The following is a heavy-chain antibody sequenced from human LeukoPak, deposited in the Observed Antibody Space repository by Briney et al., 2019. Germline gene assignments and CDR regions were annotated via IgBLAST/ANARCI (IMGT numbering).Heavy chain of an antibody. CDR2: IYYTGST. Sequence: SETLSLTCTVSGYSISSGYYWGWIRQPPGKGLEWIGSIYYTGSTYYNPSLKSRVTVSVDTSKNQFSLNLSSVTAADTAVYYCARVSSYYDYVWGTYRLYYFDYWGQGTLVTVSS. D-gene: IGHD3-16*02. V-gene: IGHV4-38-2*02. CDR3: ARVSSYYDYVWGTYRLYYFDY. J-gene: IGHJ4*02. CDR1: GYSISSGYY.